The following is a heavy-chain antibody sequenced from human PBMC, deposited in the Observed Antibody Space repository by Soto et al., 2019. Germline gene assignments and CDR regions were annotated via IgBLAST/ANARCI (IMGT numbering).Heavy chain of an antibody. Sequence: ASVKVSCKASGYTFTSYGISWVRQAPGQGLEWMGWISAYNGNTNYAQKLQGRVTVTTDTSTSTAYMELRGLRSDDTAVYYCARSYRYCSGGSCYDWFAPWGQGTLVTVSS. D-gene: IGHD2-15*01. CDR2: ISAYNGNT. CDR1: GYTFTSYG. CDR3: ARSYRYCSGGSCYDWFAP. V-gene: IGHV1-18*01. J-gene: IGHJ5*02.